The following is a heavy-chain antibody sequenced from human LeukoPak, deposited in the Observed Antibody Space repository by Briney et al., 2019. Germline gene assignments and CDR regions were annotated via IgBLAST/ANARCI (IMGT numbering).Heavy chain of an antibody. D-gene: IGHD4-17*01. V-gene: IGHV6-1*01. Sequence: PSQTLSLTCAISGDSVSSNSAAWNWIRQSPSRGLEWLGRTYYRSKWYNDYAVSVKSRITINPDTSKNQFSLQLNSVTPEDTAVYYCARDSPLTTVATFLYWYFDLWGRGTLVTVSS. CDR3: ARDSPLTTVATFLYWYFDL. CDR1: GDSVSSNSAA. J-gene: IGHJ2*01. CDR2: TYYRSKWYN.